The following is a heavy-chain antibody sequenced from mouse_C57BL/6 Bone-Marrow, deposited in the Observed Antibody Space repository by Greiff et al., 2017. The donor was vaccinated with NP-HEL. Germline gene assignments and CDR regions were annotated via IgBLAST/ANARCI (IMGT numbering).Heavy chain of an antibody. Sequence: VQLQQSGAELVKPGASVKISCKASGYEFSNYWMNWVKQRPGKGLEWIGQIYPGDGDTNYNGKFKDKATLTADKSSSTAYKQRSRLTSEDAAVYFGARGAYWGQGTLVTVSA. CDR3: ARGAY. CDR1: GYEFSNYW. CDR2: IYPGDGDT. J-gene: IGHJ3*01. V-gene: IGHV1-80*01.